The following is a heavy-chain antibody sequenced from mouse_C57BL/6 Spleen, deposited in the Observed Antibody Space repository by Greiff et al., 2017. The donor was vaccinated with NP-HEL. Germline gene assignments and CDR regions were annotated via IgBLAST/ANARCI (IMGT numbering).Heavy chain of an antibody. CDR1: GFSLTSYG. Sequence: VKLQESGPGLVQPSQSLSITCTVSGFSLTSYGVHWVRQSPGKGLEWLGVIWSGGSTDYNAAFISRLSISKDNSKSQVFFKMNSLQADDTAIYYCARPYDYDVYYAMDYWGQGTSVTVSS. J-gene: IGHJ4*01. D-gene: IGHD2-4*01. V-gene: IGHV2-2*01. CDR2: IWSGGST. CDR3: ARPYDYDVYYAMDY.